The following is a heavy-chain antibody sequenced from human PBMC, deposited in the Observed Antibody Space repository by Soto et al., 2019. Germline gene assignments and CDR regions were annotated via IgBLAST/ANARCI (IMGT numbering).Heavy chain of an antibody. CDR2: LIPIFGTA. CDR3: ARDLPHYYDSRGYYVEGGWFDP. D-gene: IGHD3-22*01. J-gene: IGHJ5*02. V-gene: IGHV1-69*01. Sequence: QVQLVQSGAEVKKPGSSVKVSCKASGGTFSSYAISWVRQAPGQGLEWMGGLIPIFGTANYAQKFQGRVTITADESTSTAYMELSSLRSEDTAVYYCARDLPHYYDSRGYYVEGGWFDPWGQGTLVTVSS. CDR1: GGTFSSYA.